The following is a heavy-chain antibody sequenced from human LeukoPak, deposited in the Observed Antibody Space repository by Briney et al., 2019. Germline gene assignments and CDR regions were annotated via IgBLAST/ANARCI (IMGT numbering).Heavy chain of an antibody. J-gene: IGHJ3*02. CDR3: VGSSGYSSSWYAFHI. V-gene: IGHV3-13*04. Sequence: PGGSLRLSCVVSGFTFSNYDMYWICQVTGKGLEWVSTIAVAGDTYYTGAVKGRVTISRENAKNSLYLQMNSLPAGDTAVYYCVGSSGYSSSWYAFHIWGQGTMVTVSS. CDR2: IAVAGDT. CDR1: GFTFSNYD. D-gene: IGHD6-13*01.